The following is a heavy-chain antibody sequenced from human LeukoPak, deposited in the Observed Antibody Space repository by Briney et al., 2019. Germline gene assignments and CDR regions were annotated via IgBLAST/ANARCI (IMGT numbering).Heavy chain of an antibody. D-gene: IGHD6-6*01. CDR1: GGSISSYS. J-gene: IGHJ3*02. Sequence: SETLSLTCSVSGGSISSYSWSWIRQPPGKGLEWIAYLYEGGTTNYKASLKSRVTMSVDTSKNHFSLRLTSVTAADTAVYYCATQELVPTALNAFDIWGQGTLVTASS. CDR3: ATQELVPTALNAFDI. CDR2: LYEGGTT. V-gene: IGHV4-59*08.